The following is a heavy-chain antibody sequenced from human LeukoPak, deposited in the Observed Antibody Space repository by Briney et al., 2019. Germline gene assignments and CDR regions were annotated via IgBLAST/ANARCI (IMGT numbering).Heavy chain of an antibody. CDR1: GVTLSNYA. D-gene: IGHD7-27*01. CDR3: AKKLGLGWFDP. Sequence: GGSLRLSCVASGVTLSNYAMSWARQAPGKGLEWVSGISSSGSGGNTYYADSVKGRFTISRDNSKNTLYLQMNSLRAEDTAVYYCAKKLGLGWFDPWGQGTLVTVSS. V-gene: IGHV3-23*01. J-gene: IGHJ5*02. CDR2: ISSSGSGGNT.